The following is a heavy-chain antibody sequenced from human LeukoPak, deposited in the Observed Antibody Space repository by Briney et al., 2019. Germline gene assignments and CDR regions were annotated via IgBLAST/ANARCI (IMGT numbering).Heavy chain of an antibody. CDR2: FDPEDGET. CDR1: GYTLTELS. V-gene: IGHV1-24*01. Sequence: ASVKVSCKVSGYTLTELSTHWVRQAPGKGLEWMGGFDPEDGETIYAQKFQGRVTMTEDTSTDTAYMELSSLRSEDTAVYYCATYNWNRRYFDYWGQGTLVTVSS. D-gene: IGHD1-1*01. CDR3: ATYNWNRRYFDY. J-gene: IGHJ4*02.